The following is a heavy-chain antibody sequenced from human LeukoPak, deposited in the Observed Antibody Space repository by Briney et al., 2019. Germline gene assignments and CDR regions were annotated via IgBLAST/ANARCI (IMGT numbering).Heavy chain of an antibody. V-gene: IGHV3-7*01. CDR3: ARGGYSFDY. J-gene: IGHJ4*02. D-gene: IGHD5-18*01. CDR2: LHADGVEQ. Sequence: HPGGSLRLSCAASGFSLSGYWMTWVRQAPGKGLEWVARLHADGVEQNYVDSVTGRFTMSRDNAKNSLDLQTNSLRVEDTAVYYCARGGYSFDYLGQGPLVAVSS. CDR1: GFSLSGYW.